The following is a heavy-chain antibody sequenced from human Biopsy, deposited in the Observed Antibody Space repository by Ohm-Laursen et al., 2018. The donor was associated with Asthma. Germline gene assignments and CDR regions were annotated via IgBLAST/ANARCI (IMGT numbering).Heavy chain of an antibody. D-gene: IGHD2-2*01. J-gene: IGHJ4*02. CDR1: GGTFNTYV. CDR3: ARKAGSCISRTCYSLDF. V-gene: IGHV1-69*13. CDR2: IKSVFGTT. Sequence: SVKVSCKSLGGTFNTYVIGWGRQAPGQGLEWMGGIKSVFGTTTYTQKFQDRVTITADDSTSTVYMELSSLRSEDTAVYYCARKAGSCISRTCYSLDFWGQGTLVTVSS.